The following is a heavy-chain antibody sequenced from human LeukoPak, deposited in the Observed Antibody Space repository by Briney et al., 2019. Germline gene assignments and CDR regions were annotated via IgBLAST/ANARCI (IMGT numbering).Heavy chain of an antibody. J-gene: IGHJ4*02. CDR1: GYTFTGYY. V-gene: IGHV1-2*02. CDR2: INPNSGGT. D-gene: IGHD3-22*01. Sequence: ASVKVSCKASGYTFTGYYMHWVRQAPGQGLEWMGWINPNSGGTNYAQKFQGRVIMTRDTSISTAYMELSRLRSDDTAVYYCARVGDSSGYFPFDYWGQGTLVTVSS. CDR3: ARVGDSSGYFPFDY.